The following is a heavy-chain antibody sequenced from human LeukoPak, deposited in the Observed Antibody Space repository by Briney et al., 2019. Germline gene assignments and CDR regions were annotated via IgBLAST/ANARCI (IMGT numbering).Heavy chain of an antibody. D-gene: IGHD2/OR15-2a*01. CDR1: GFTVSNNY. CDR2: TYSDGNT. Sequence: PGGSLRLSCAASGFTVSNNYMSWVRQAPGKGLEWVSITYSDGNTNYAVSVKGRFTISRDTSQNTLSLQMNSLRAEDTAVYYCVRKNQDFNAAFDIWGQATVVTVSS. CDR3: VRKNQDFNAAFDI. V-gene: IGHV3-53*01. J-gene: IGHJ3*02.